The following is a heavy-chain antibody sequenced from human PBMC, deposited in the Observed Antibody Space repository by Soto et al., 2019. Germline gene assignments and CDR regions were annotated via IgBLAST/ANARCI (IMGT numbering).Heavy chain of an antibody. CDR2: IWYDGSNK. Sequence: QVQLVESGGGVVQPGRSLRLSCAASGFTFSSYGMHWVRQAPGKGLERVAVIWYDGSNKYYADSVKGRFTISRDNSKNTLYLQMNSLRAEDTAVYYCARESDSSGWYTDAFDIWGQGTMVTVSS. J-gene: IGHJ3*02. D-gene: IGHD6-19*01. CDR1: GFTFSSYG. CDR3: ARESDSSGWYTDAFDI. V-gene: IGHV3-33*01.